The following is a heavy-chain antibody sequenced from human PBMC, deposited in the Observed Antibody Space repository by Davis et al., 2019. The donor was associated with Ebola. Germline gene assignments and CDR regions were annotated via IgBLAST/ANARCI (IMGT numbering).Heavy chain of an antibody. CDR1: GYFFTSYY. Sequence: ASVKVSCKASGYFFTSYYMHWVRRAPGHGLEWMGTINTSDGFTSYAQEFQGRVTMTRDTSTSTVYMDLRSLRSEETAVYYCGKGKLEELDYWGQGTLVTVSS. CDR3: GKGKLEELDY. J-gene: IGHJ4*02. D-gene: IGHD1/OR15-1a*01. V-gene: IGHV1-46*01. CDR2: INTSDGFT.